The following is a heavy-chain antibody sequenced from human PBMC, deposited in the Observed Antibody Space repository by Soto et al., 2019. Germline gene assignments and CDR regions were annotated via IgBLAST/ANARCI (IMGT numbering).Heavy chain of an antibody. CDR3: ARDVATAVYYYGMDG. CDR1: GYTFTSYG. J-gene: IGHJ6*02. CDR2: ISAYNGNT. V-gene: IGHV1-18*04. Sequence: ASVQVSCKASGYTFTSYGISWVRQAPGQGLEWMGWISAYNGNTNYAQKLQGRVTMTTDTSTSTAYMELRSLRSDDTAVYYCARDVATAVYYYGMDGWGQGTTVTVS. D-gene: IGHD5-12*01.